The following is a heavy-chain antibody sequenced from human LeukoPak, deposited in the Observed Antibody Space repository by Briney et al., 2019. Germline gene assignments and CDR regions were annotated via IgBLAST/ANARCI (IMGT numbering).Heavy chain of an antibody. D-gene: IGHD1-14*01. CDR1: GFTFSSNS. CDR3: ARTGDYYYYYGMDV. J-gene: IGHJ6*02. V-gene: IGHV3-23*01. CDR2: ISGSGDST. Sequence: GGSLRLSCAASGFTFSSNSMTWVRQTPGKGLEWVSGISGSGDSTFYADSVKGRFTIPRDNAKNSLYLQMNSLRAEDTAVYYCARTGDYYYYYGMDVWGQGTTVTVSS.